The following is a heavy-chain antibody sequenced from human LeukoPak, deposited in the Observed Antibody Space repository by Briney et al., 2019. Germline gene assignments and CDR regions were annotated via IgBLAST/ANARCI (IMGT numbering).Heavy chain of an antibody. CDR2: ISSSSSTI. CDR3: ARERDRFLEWLKAYYYYYMDV. CDR1: GFTFSSYS. Sequence: GGSLRLSCAASGFTFSSYSMNWVRQAPGKGVEWVSYISSSSSTIYYADSAKGRFTISRDNAKNSLYLQMNSLRAEETAVYYCARERDRFLEWLKAYYYYYMDVWGKGTTVTVSS. V-gene: IGHV3-48*01. J-gene: IGHJ6*03. D-gene: IGHD3-3*01.